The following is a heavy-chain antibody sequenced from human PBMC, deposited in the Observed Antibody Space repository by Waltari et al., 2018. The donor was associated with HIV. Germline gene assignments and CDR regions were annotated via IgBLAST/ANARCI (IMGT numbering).Heavy chain of an antibody. CDR1: GGSFSGNY. Sequence: QVQLNQWGAGLLKPSETLSLTCAVYGGSFSGNYWTWIRQPPGEGLEWIGEINHAGITNYNPSVKSRVTMSVDTSMNQFSLKLTSVTAADTALYYCARRAPMAYFDYWGQGSLVTVSS. V-gene: IGHV4-34*01. CDR3: ARRAPMAYFDY. J-gene: IGHJ4*02. D-gene: IGHD2-8*01. CDR2: INHAGIT.